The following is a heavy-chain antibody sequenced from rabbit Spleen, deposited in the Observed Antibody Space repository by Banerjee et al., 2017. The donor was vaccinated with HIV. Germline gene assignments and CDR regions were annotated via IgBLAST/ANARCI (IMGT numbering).Heavy chain of an antibody. CDR1: GFSFSNKA. CDR3: ARDLVAVIGWNFSL. V-gene: IGHV1S47*01. Sequence: QEQLVESGGGLVRPEGSLKLSCTASGFSFSNKAVMCWVRQAPGKGLEWIGIIYAAKGSTDYASWVSGRFTISSDNAQSTVDLKMTSLTAADTATYFCARDLVAVIGWNFSLWGPGTLVTVS. CDR2: IYAAKGST. D-gene: IGHD5-1*01. J-gene: IGHJ4*01.